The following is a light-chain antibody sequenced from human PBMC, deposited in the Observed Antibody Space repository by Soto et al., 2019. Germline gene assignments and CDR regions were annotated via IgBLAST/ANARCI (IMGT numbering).Light chain of an antibody. CDR2: GAS. J-gene: IGKJ2*01. CDR1: QSVNSIY. V-gene: IGKV3-20*01. Sequence: IVLTQSPVTLSLSPGERATLSCRASQSVNSIYLAWYQQKPGQAPRLLIYGASSRATGIPDRFSGSGSGTDFTLTISRLEPEDSAVYYCQQYDTSLRYTFGQGTKLEIK. CDR3: QQYDTSLRYT.